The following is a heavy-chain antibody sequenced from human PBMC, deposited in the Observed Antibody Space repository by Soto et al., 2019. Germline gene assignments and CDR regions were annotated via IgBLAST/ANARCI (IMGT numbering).Heavy chain of an antibody. V-gene: IGHV3-33*01. J-gene: IGHJ4*02. CDR3: ARESEDLTSNFDY. Sequence: QVQLVESGGGVVQPGRSLRLSCAASGFTFSSYGMHWVRQAPGKGLEWVSSIWYDGNNKYYADSVKGRFTISRDNSRNTLFLQMNSLRAEDTALYYCARESEDLTSNFDYWGQGTLVTVSS. CDR1: GFTFSSYG. CDR2: IWYDGNNK.